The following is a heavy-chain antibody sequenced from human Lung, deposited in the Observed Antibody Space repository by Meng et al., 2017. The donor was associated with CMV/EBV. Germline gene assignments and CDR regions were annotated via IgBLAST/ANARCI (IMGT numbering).Heavy chain of an antibody. D-gene: IGHD2-2*01. Sequence: GESLKISCAASGFTVSSNYMSWVRQAPGQGLEWVSVIYSGGSTYYADSVKGRFTISRDNSKNTLYLQMNSLRAEDTAVYYCARNNCSSTSCYSLYYYGMDVWGQGTTVTVSS. V-gene: IGHV3-53*01. CDR2: IYSGGST. CDR3: ARNNCSSTSCYSLYYYGMDV. J-gene: IGHJ6*02. CDR1: GFTVSSNY.